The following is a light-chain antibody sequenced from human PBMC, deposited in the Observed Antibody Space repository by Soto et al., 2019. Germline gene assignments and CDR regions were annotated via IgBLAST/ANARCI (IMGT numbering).Light chain of an antibody. J-gene: IGKJ5*01. CDR3: QQRSNCLIT. CDR1: QSVSSY. Sequence: EIVLTQSPATLSLSPGERATLSCRASQSVSSYLAWYQQKPGQAPRLLIYDASNRATGIPARFSGSGSGTEFTLTISSLEPEDFAVYYCQQRSNCLITFGQGTRLEIK. V-gene: IGKV3-11*01. CDR2: DAS.